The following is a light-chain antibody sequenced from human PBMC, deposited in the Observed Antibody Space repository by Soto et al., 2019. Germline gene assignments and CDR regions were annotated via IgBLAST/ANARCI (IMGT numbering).Light chain of an antibody. Sequence: EIVLSQSPGTLSLSPGERATLSCRASQSVGSSSFFAWYQLKPGQAPRLLIYGASRRATGIPERFSGRGSGTACTLTINRLEPEDFAVYFCQQYGSSPLTFGGGTKVDIK. CDR1: QSVGSSSF. CDR3: QQYGSSPLT. CDR2: GAS. J-gene: IGKJ4*01. V-gene: IGKV3-20*01.